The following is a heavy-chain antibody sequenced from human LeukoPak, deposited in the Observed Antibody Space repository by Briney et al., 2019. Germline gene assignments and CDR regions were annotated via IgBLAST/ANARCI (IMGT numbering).Heavy chain of an antibody. Sequence: ASVKVSCKASGYTFTSYAMHWVRQAPGQRLEWMGWINAGNGNTKYSQTFQGRVTITRDTSASTAYMELSSLRSEDTAVYYCAREGRGLGYWSSTSCYGAFDYWGQGTLVTVSS. CDR3: AREGRGLGYWSSTSCYGAFDY. J-gene: IGHJ4*02. CDR1: GYTFTSYA. D-gene: IGHD2-2*01. CDR2: INAGNGNT. V-gene: IGHV1-3*01.